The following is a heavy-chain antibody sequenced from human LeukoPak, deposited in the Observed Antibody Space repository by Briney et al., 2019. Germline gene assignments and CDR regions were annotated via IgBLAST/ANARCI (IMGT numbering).Heavy chain of an antibody. V-gene: IGHV1-2*02. CDR3: ARINSSRWYDF. Sequence: GASVKVSCKASGYTFTGYYMHWVQQAPGQGLEWMGWINPNIGDTNYAQKFQGRVTMTRDTSISTAYMELSRLRFDDTAVYYCARINSSRWYDFWGQGTLVTVSS. J-gene: IGHJ4*02. CDR2: INPNIGDT. CDR1: GYTFTGYY. D-gene: IGHD6-13*01.